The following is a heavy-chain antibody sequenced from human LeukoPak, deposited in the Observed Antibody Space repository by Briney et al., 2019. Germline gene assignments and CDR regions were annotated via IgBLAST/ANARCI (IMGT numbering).Heavy chain of an antibody. CDR3: ARGPLRRRITMVRGVIHYYMDV. J-gene: IGHJ6*03. D-gene: IGHD3-10*01. CDR2: MNPNSGNT. CDR1: GYTFTSYD. V-gene: IGHV1-8*01. Sequence: GASVKVSCKASGYTFTSYDINWVRQATGQGLEWMGWMNPNSGNTGYAQKFQGRVTMTRNTSISTAYMELSSLRSEDTAVYYCARGPLRRRITMVRGVIHYYMDVWGKGTTVTVSS.